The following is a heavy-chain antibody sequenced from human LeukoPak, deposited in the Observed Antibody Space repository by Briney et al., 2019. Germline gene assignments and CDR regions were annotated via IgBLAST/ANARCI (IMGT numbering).Heavy chain of an antibody. Sequence: ASVKVSCKASGYTFTSYGISWVRQAPGQGLEWMGWISAYNGNTNYAQKLQGRVTMTTDTSTSTAYMELRSLRSDDTAVYYCARGFLEWLLYPSNFDYWGQGTLVTVSS. CDR2: ISAYNGNT. D-gene: IGHD3-3*01. J-gene: IGHJ4*02. CDR1: GYTFTSYG. V-gene: IGHV1-18*01. CDR3: ARGFLEWLLYPSNFDY.